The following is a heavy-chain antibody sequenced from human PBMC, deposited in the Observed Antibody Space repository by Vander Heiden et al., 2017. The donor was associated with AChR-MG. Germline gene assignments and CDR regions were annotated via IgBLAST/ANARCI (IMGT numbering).Heavy chain of an antibody. V-gene: IGHV4-34*01. D-gene: IGHD3-22*01. Sequence: QVQLQQWGAGLLKPSETLSLTCAVYGWSFRGYYWSWIRQPPGKGLEWIGEINHSGSTNYNPSLKSRVTISVDTSKNQFSLKLSSVTAADTAVYYCARRVITMIVVVIIDDAFDIWGQGTMVTVSS. CDR3: ARRVITMIVVVIIDDAFDI. J-gene: IGHJ3*02. CDR1: GWSFRGYY. CDR2: INHSGST.